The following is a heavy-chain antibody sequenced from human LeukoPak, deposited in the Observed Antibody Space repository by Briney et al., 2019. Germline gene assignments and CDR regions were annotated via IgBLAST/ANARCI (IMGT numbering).Heavy chain of an antibody. CDR3: ARGDLSWYSGIDY. CDR1: GFTFRTYW. J-gene: IGHJ4*02. CDR2: INSDGTGT. V-gene: IGHV3-74*03. Sequence: PGDSLRLSCEVSGFTFRTYWMHWVRQAPGKGLVWVSYINSDGTGTMYADSVKGRFTVSRDNAKNTLYLQMNSLRAEDTAVYYCARGDLSWYSGIDYWGQGVLVTVSS. D-gene: IGHD6-13*01.